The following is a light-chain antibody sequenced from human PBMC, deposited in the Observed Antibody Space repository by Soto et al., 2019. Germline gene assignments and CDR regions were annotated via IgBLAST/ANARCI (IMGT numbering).Light chain of an antibody. CDR3: SSYTSSIAYV. V-gene: IGLV2-14*01. CDR1: SSDVGGYNY. J-gene: IGLJ1*01. Sequence: QSVLTQPASVSGSPGQSITISCTGTSSDVGGYNYVSWYQLHPGKAPKLMVYEVSNRPSGVSNRFSGSKSGNTASLTISGLQAEDEADYYCSSYTSSIAYVFGTGTKATVL. CDR2: EVS.